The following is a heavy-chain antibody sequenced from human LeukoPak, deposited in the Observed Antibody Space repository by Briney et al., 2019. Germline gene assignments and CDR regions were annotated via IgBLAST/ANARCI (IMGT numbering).Heavy chain of an antibody. CDR1: GYSFTTYW. V-gene: IGHV5-10-1*01. D-gene: IGHD3-10*01. J-gene: IGHJ4*02. CDR3: ARLNYYGSGSYSHDY. CDR2: IDPSDSYT. Sequence: PGESLKISCKGSGYSFTTYWISWVRQIPGKGLEWMGRIDPSDSYTKYSPSFQGLVTLSADKFISTAYLQRSSLVASDTAMYYCARLNYYGSGSYSHDYWGEGTLVTVSS.